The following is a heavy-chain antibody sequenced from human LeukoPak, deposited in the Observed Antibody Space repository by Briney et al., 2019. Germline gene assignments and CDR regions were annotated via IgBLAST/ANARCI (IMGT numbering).Heavy chain of an antibody. Sequence: KTSGTLSLTCAVSGGSISSSNWWSWVRQPPGTGLEWIGNIYHSGTTYYNPSLKSRVTISVDTSKNQFSLRLPSVTAADTAVYYCARSYSSSWYGYYFDYWGQGTLVTVSS. J-gene: IGHJ4*02. CDR2: IYHSGTT. D-gene: IGHD6-13*01. CDR3: ARSYSSSWYGYYFDY. V-gene: IGHV4-4*02. CDR1: GGSISSSNW.